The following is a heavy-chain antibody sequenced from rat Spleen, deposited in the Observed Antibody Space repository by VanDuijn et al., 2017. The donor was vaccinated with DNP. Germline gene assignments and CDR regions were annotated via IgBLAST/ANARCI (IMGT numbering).Heavy chain of an antibody. V-gene: IGHV5-22*01. D-gene: IGHD5-1*01. Sequence: EVQLVESGGGLVQPGRSLKLSCAASGFTFSDSFVAWARQAPKKGLEWVASLSYDGSSTYYGDSVKGRFSISRDNAKSTLYLQMDSLRSEDTATYYCATLTGRDYWGQGVMVTVSS. J-gene: IGHJ2*01. CDR3: ATLTGRDY. CDR2: LSYDGSST. CDR1: GFTFSDSF.